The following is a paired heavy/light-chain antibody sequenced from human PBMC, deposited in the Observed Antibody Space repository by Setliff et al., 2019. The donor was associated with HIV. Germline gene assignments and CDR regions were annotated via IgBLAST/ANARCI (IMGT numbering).Heavy chain of an antibody. CDR1: AYFISSGYY. CDR3: VRLELYGDTKIDY. J-gene: IGHJ4*02. D-gene: IGHD4-17*01. CDR2: INHGGST. Sequence: QVQLQESGPGLVKPSETLSLTCAVSAYFISSGYYWGWIRQPPGEGLEWIATINHGGSTYYNPSLKSRVTISVDMSKNQFSLKLTSLTGADTAVYYCVRLELYGDTKIDYWGQGTLVTVSS. V-gene: IGHV4-38-2*01.
Light chain of an antibody. J-gene: IGLJ2*01. CDR1: SRDVGSYNL. CDR2: GGS. V-gene: IGLV2-23*01. Sequence: QSALTQPASVSGSPGQSITISCTGTSRDVGSYNLVSWYQQHPGKAPKLMIYGGSERPSGVSNRFSGSKSGNTASLTISGLQAEDEADYHCCSYAGSGTLVFGGGTKLTVL. CDR3: CSYAGSGTLV.